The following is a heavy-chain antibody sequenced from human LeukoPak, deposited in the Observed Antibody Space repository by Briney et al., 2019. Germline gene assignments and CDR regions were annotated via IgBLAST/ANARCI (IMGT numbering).Heavy chain of an antibody. CDR1: GGSISSSSYY. J-gene: IGHJ4*02. D-gene: IGHD3-10*01. CDR3: ARDRIYGSGSDHFDY. CDR2: IYYSGST. Sequence: PSETLSLTCTVSGGSISSSSYYWGWIRQPPGKGLEWIGSIYYSGSTYYNPSLRSRVTMSVDTSKNQFSLKLRSVTAADTAVYYCARDRIYGSGSDHFDYWGQGTLVTVSS. V-gene: IGHV4-39*07.